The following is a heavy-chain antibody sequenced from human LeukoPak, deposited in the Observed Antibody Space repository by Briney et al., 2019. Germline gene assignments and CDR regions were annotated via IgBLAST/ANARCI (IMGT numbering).Heavy chain of an antibody. Sequence: SETLSLTCTVSGGSISSSSYYWGWIRQPPGKGLEWIGSISYSGSTYYNPSLKSRVTISVDTSKNQFSLKLSSVTAADTAVYYCVRTDYCVGDCYVDYWGQGTLVTVSS. D-gene: IGHD2-21*02. CDR2: ISYSGST. CDR1: GGSISSSSYY. CDR3: VRTDYCVGDCYVDY. V-gene: IGHV4-39*01. J-gene: IGHJ4*02.